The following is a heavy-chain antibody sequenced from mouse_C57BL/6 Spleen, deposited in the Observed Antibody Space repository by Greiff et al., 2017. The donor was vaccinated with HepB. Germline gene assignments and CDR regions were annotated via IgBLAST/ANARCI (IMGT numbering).Heavy chain of an antibody. V-gene: IGHV1-15*01. J-gene: IGHJ3*01. Sequence: VQGVESGAELVRPGASVTLSCKASGYTFTDYEMHWVKQTPVHGLEWIGAIDPETGGTAYNQKFKGKAILTADKSSSTAYMELRSLTSEDSAVYYCTIGGFAYWGQGTLVTVSA. D-gene: IGHD2-14*01. CDR3: TIGGFAY. CDR2: IDPETGGT. CDR1: GYTFTDYE.